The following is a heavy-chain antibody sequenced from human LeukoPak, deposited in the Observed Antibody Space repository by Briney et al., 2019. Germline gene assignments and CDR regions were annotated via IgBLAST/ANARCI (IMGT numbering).Heavy chain of an antibody. D-gene: IGHD3-10*01. J-gene: IGHJ4*02. CDR1: GGSISSYY. CDR2: IYHSGST. V-gene: IGHV4-59*04. Sequence: SETLSLTCTVSGGSISSYYWSWIRQPPGKGLEWIGSIYHSGSTYYNPSLKSRVTISVDTSKNQFSLKLSSVTAADTAVYYCARVRGISGGYVDYWGQGTLVTVSS. CDR3: ARVRGISGGYVDY.